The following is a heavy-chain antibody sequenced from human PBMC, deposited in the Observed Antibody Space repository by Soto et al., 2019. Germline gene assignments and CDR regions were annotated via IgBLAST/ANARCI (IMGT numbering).Heavy chain of an antibody. V-gene: IGHV4-31*03. J-gene: IGHJ4*02. CDR3: ARIAKQGARLDF. CDR2: IDYSGST. CDR1: GYSISSGGYY. D-gene: IGHD1-26*01. Sequence: QVQLQESGPGLVKPSQTLSLTCTVSGYSISSGGYYWSWIRQHPGKGLEWIGYIDYSGSTYYNPSLKSRVTMSLDTSKYQFSLNLSSVTAADAAMFYCARIAKQGARLDFWGQGTLVTVSS.